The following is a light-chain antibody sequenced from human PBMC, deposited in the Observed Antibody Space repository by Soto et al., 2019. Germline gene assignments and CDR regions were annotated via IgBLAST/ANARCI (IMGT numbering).Light chain of an antibody. CDR3: CSYAGDTTLV. V-gene: IGLV2-23*01. CDR1: SSDVGSYDL. CDR2: EGS. J-gene: IGLJ2*01. Sequence: QSVLTQPASVSGSPGQSITISCTGTSSDVGSYDLVSWYQQHPGKAPKLMIYEGSKRPSGVSNRFSGSKSANTASLTISGLQAEDEANYYCCSYAGDTTLVFGGGTKLTVL.